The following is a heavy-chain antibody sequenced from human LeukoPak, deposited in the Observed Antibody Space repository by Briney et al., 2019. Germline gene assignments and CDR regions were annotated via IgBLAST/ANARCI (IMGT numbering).Heavy chain of an antibody. Sequence: VASVKVSCKVSGYTLTELSMRWVRQAPGKGLEWMGGFDPEDGETIYAQKFQGRVTMTEDTSTDTAYMELSSLRSEDTAVYYCAGHYYDSSGYYPQDYWGQGTLVTVSS. CDR1: GYTLTELS. D-gene: IGHD3-22*01. V-gene: IGHV1-24*01. CDR2: FDPEDGET. J-gene: IGHJ4*02. CDR3: AGHYYDSSGYYPQDY.